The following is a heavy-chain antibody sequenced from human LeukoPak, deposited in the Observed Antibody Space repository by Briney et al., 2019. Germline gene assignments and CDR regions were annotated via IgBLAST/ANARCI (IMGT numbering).Heavy chain of an antibody. J-gene: IGHJ3*01. CDR2: INDSGRT. V-gene: IGHV4-34*01. Sequence: PSETLSLTCGVYGGSFSGYYWSWIRQPPRKGLEWIGEINDSGRTNYNPSLKSRVTISVDTSKNQFSLKLSSVTAADTAVYYCARDPFLGLWGQGTMVTVSS. CDR1: GGSFSGYY. D-gene: IGHD2/OR15-2a*01. CDR3: ARDPFLGL.